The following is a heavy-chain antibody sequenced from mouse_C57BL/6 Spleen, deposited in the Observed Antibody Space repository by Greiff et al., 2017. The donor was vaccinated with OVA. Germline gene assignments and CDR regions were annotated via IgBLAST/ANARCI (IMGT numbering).Heavy chain of an antibody. CDR3: ASYDYDKADY. D-gene: IGHD2-4*01. CDR2: INPYNGGT. CDR1: GYTFTDYY. Sequence: VQRVESGPVLVKPGASVKISCKASGYTFTDYYMNWVKQSHGKSLEWIGVINPYNGGTSYNQKFKGKATLTVDKSSSTAYMELNSLTSEDSAVYYCASYDYDKADYWGQGTTLTVSS. J-gene: IGHJ2*01. V-gene: IGHV1-19*01.